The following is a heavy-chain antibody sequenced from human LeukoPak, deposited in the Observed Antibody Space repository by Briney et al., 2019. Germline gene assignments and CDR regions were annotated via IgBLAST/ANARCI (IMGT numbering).Heavy chain of an antibody. V-gene: IGHV4-39*07. CDR3: ARDFSSSSTVYYYYYMDV. CDR1: GGSISSSSYY. CDR2: IYYSGST. Sequence: SETLSLTCTVSGGSISSSSYYWGWIRQPPGTGLEWIGSIYYSGSTYYNPSLKSRVTISLDTSKNQFSLKLSSVTAADTAIYYCARDFSSSSTVYYYYYMDVWGKGTTVTVSS. J-gene: IGHJ6*03. D-gene: IGHD6-6*01.